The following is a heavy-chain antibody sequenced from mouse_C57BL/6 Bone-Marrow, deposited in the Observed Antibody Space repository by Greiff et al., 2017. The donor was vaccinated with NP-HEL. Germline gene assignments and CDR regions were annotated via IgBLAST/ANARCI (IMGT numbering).Heavy chain of an antibody. Sequence: EVQGVESGGGLVKPGGSLKLSCAASGFTFSSYAMSWVRQTPEKRLEWVATISDCGSYTYYLHNLKGRFPISSENAKNNLYVQMSHLKSEDTAMYYCASRAPHYYAMDYWGQGTSVTVSS. CDR3: ASRAPHYYAMDY. V-gene: IGHV5-4*03. CDR2: ISDCGSYT. J-gene: IGHJ4*01. CDR1: GFTFSSYA.